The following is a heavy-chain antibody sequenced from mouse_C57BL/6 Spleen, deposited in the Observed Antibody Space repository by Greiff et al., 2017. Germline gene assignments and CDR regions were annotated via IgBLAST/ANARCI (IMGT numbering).Heavy chain of an antibody. Sequence: VQLQQSGPELVKPGASVKISCKASGYTFTDYYMNWVKQSHGKSLEWIGDINPNNGGTSYNQKFKGKATLTVDKSSSTAYMELRSLTSEDSAVYYCARAITTVVAKFAYWGQGTLVTVSA. CDR1: GYTFTDYY. V-gene: IGHV1-26*01. CDR2: INPNNGGT. CDR3: ARAITTVVAKFAY. D-gene: IGHD1-1*01. J-gene: IGHJ3*01.